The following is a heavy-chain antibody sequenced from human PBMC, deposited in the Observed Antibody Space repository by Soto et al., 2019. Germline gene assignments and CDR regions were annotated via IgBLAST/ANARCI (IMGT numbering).Heavy chain of an antibody. CDR1: GFTLRLHA. D-gene: IGHD6-13*01. CDR3: ARDGQQLTPYALDV. V-gene: IGHV3-33*08. Sequence: QVQLVDSGGGVIQPGRSLRLSCAASGFTLRLHAMHWVRQAPGKGLEWVAQIWYDGSKKYYTDSVKGRFTVSRDDFKNTVFLQLDSLRAEDTAVYYCARDGQQLTPYALDVWGQGTTVIVSS. J-gene: IGHJ6*02. CDR2: IWYDGSKK.